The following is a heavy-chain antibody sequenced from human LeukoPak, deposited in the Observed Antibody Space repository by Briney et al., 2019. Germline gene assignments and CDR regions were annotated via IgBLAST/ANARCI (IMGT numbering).Heavy chain of an antibody. CDR2: ISGSGGST. J-gene: IGHJ4*02. CDR3: AKDRVAASRYGSDFDY. V-gene: IGHV3-23*01. Sequence: GGSLRLSCAASGFTFSSYAMSWVRQAPGKGLEWVSFISGSGGSTYYADSVKGRFTISRDNSKNTLYLQMNSLRAEDTAVYYCAKDRVAASRYGSDFDYWGQGTLVTVSS. CDR1: GFTFSSYA. D-gene: IGHD3-10*01.